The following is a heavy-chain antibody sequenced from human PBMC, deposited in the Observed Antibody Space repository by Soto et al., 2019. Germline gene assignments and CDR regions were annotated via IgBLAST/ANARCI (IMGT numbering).Heavy chain of an antibody. V-gene: IGHV1-3*05. CDR1: GYTFTSYD. CDR2: INAGNSNT. CDR3: ATDKITGILDY. Sequence: QVQLVQSGAEEKKPGASVKVSCKASGYTFTSYDMHWVRQAPGQRLEWMGWINAGNSNTKYSQKFQGRVTITRDTSASTAYMELSSLRSEDTAVYYCATDKITGILDYWGQGTLVTVSS. D-gene: IGHD1-20*01. J-gene: IGHJ4*02.